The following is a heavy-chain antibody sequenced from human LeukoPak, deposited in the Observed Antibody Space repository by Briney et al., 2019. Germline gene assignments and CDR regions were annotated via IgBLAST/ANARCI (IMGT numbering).Heavy chain of an antibody. CDR1: GGSISSSTYY. J-gene: IGHJ4*02. V-gene: IGHV4-39*01. CDR3: ARLRCSGSDCFHFDC. CDR2: FSYSGST. Sequence: SETLSLTCTVSGGSISSSTYYWGWIRQPPGKGLEWIGSFSYSGSTYYNPSLKSRVTISVDTSKNQFSLKLSSVTAADTAVYYCARLRCSGSDCFHFDCWGQGTLVTV. D-gene: IGHD2-21*02.